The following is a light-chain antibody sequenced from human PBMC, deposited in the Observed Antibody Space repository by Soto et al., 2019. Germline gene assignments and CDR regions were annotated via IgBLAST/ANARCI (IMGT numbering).Light chain of an antibody. CDR3: QQYNKWPLS. Sequence: EIVMTQSPATLSVSPGERATLSCRASQTVYSNLAWYQQKPGQAPRLLIYVASTRATGIPARFSASGSGTEFTLTISSLQSEDFAVYFCQQYNKWPLSFGGGTKVEI. V-gene: IGKV3-15*01. CDR1: QTVYSN. CDR2: VAS. J-gene: IGKJ4*01.